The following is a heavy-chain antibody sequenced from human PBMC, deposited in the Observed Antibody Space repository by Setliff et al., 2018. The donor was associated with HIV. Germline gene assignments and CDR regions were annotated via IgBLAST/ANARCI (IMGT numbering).Heavy chain of an antibody. CDR2: ISPHSGDT. V-gene: IGHV1-18*01. J-gene: IGHJ4*02. CDR1: GYRFTTYG. D-gene: IGHD2-21*02. Sequence: ASVKVSCKASGYRFTTYGRSWVRQAPGQGREWMGWISPHSGDTKYAQKVQGRVTMTTDTSTGTSYMELRSLRSDDTAVYYCARGDGLGPVVVTAMFDYWGQGTLVTVSS. CDR3: ARGDGLGPVVVTAMFDY.